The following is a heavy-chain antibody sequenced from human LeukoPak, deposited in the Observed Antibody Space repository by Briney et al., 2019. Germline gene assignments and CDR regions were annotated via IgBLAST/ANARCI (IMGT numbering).Heavy chain of an antibody. V-gene: IGHV7-4-1*02. CDR2: INTNTGNP. D-gene: IGHD1-26*01. J-gene: IGHJ5*02. Sequence: ASVKVSCKASGYTFTSYAMNWVRQAPGQGLEWMGWINTNTGNPTYAQGFTGRFVFSLDTSVSTAYLQISSLKAEDTAVYYCARGGASPPANWFDPWGQGTLVSVSS. CDR1: GYTFTSYA. CDR3: ARGGASPPANWFDP.